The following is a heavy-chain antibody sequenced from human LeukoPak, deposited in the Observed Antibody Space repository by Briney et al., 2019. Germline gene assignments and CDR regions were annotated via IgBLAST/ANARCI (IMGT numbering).Heavy chain of an antibody. D-gene: IGHD1-26*01. CDR1: GFTFSDFY. V-gene: IGHV3-11*01. J-gene: IGHJ4*02. CDR3: ARVIVGAWTLEIDY. Sequence: GGSLRLSCAASGFTFSDFYMTWIRQAPGKGLEWVSYISNSGSTIYYADSVKGRFTISRDNAKNSLYLQINSLRAEDTAVYYCARVIVGAWTLEIDYWGQGTLVTVSS. CDR2: ISNSGSTI.